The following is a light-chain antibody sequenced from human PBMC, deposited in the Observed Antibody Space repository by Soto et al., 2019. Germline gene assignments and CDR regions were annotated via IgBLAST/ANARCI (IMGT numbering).Light chain of an antibody. Sequence: QSVLTQPASVSGSPGQSITISCTGTSSDVGSYNLVSWYQQHPGKAPKLMIYEGTERPSGVSNRFSGTKSGNTASLTISGLQAEDEAAYYCCSYAGSSTWVFGGGTQLTVL. CDR3: CSYAGSSTWV. CDR1: SSDVGSYNL. CDR2: EGT. V-gene: IGLV2-23*01. J-gene: IGLJ2*01.